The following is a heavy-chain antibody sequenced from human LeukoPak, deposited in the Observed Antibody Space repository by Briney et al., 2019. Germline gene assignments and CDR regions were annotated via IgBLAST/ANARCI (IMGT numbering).Heavy chain of an antibody. Sequence: GGSLRLSCAASGFTFSSYSMTWVRQAPGKGLEWVSYISSSGSTIYYADSVKGRFTISRDNAKNSLYLQMNSLRAEDTAVYYCARDDYYGSGSYYYLWGQGTLVTVSS. V-gene: IGHV3-48*03. D-gene: IGHD3-10*01. CDR3: ARDDYYGSGSYYYL. CDR1: GFTFSSYS. J-gene: IGHJ4*02. CDR2: ISSSGSTI.